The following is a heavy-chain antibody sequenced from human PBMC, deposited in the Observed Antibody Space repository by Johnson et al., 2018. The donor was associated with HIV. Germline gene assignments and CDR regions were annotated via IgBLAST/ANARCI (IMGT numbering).Heavy chain of an antibody. J-gene: IGHJ3*02. V-gene: IGHV3-20*04. CDR1: GFTFSSYA. CDR3: ARERYDCGDQQAEAFDI. Sequence: VLLLESGGGLVQPGGSLRLSCAASGFTFSSYAMSWVRQAPGKGLEWVSGINWNGGSTGYADSVKGRFTISRDNAKNSLYLQMNSLRAEDTAVYYCARERYDCGDQQAEAFDIWGQGTMVTVSS. CDR2: INWNGGST. D-gene: IGHD4-17*01.